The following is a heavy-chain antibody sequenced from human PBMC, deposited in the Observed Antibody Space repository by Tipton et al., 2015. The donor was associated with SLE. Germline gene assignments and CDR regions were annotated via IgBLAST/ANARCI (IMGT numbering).Heavy chain of an antibody. Sequence: TLSLTCTVSGGSFSVGNYHWTWIRQHPGKGLEWIGSIYYTGIAQKNPSLRSRLTMSVDTSKRQFSMTLRSVTAADTATYFCAREGCTSNTCYAAWYYGMDVWGQGTTVTVSS. CDR3: AREGCTSNTCYAAWYYGMDV. CDR1: GGSFSVGNYH. J-gene: IGHJ6*02. CDR2: IYYTGIA. V-gene: IGHV4-31*03. D-gene: IGHD2-2*01.